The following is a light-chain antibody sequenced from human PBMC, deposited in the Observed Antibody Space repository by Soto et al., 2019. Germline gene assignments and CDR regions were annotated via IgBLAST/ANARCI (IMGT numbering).Light chain of an antibody. CDR2: GAS. Sequence: EIVMTQCPATMSVSPGERATLSCRGSQSVSSNLAWYQQKPGQAPRLLIYGASTRATGIPARFSGSGSGTEFTLTISSLQSEDFAVYYCQQYNNWPPITFGQGTKLEIK. V-gene: IGKV3-15*01. CDR3: QQYNNWPPIT. CDR1: QSVSSN. J-gene: IGKJ2*01.